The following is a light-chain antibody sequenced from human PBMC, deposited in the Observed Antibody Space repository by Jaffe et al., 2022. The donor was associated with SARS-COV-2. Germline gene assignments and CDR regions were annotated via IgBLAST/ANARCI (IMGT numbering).Light chain of an antibody. J-gene: IGKJ1*01. CDR1: QSFSSN. V-gene: IGKV3-15*01. Sequence: EIVMTQSPATLSVSPGERVTLSCRASQSFSSNLAWYQQKPGQAPRFLIYGASTRATGIPARFSGSGSGTDFTLTISSLQSEDFAVYYCQQYNSWPWTFGQGTKVEIK. CDR2: GAS. CDR3: QQYNSWPWT.